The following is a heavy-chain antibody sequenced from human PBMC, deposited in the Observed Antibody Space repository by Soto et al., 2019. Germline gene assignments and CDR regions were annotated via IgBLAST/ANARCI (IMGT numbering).Heavy chain of an antibody. Sequence: EVQLVESGGGLVKPGGSLRLSCAASGFISGYSMIWVLQAPGKGLEWVSHISSSGIFTDYAASVKGGFTISRDNAKNSLYLQMNSLRAEDTAVYYCATNEFSVDYGGQGTLVTVSS. CDR1: GFISGYS. CDR2: ISSSGIFT. J-gene: IGHJ4*02. V-gene: IGHV3-21*04. D-gene: IGHD1-1*01. CDR3: ATNEFSVDY.